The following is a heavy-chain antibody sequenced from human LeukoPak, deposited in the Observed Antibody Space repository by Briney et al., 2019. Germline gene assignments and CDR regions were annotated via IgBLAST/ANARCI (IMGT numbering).Heavy chain of an antibody. CDR2: INPNTGGT. CDR1: GYTFTGYY. Sequence: ASVKVSCKASGYTFTGYYMHWVRQAPGQGLEWMGRINPNTGGTNYAQKFQGRVTMTRDTSISTAYMELSRLRSDDTAVYYCARDRSWRSGSYGVDAAFDIWGQGTMVTVSS. D-gene: IGHD1-26*01. CDR3: ARDRSWRSGSYGVDAAFDI. J-gene: IGHJ3*02. V-gene: IGHV1-2*06.